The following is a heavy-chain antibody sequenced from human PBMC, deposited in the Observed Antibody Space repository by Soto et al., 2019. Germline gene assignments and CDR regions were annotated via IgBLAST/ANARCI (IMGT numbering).Heavy chain of an antibody. V-gene: IGHV1-3*01. Sequence: ASVKVSCKASGYTLTSYAMHWVCQAPGQRLEWMGWINAGNGNTKYSQKFQGRVTITRDTSASTAYMELSSLRSEDTAVYYCARDDSSSWYFDYWGQGTLVTVSS. CDR3: ARDDSSSWYFDY. CDR1: GYTLTSYA. D-gene: IGHD6-13*01. CDR2: INAGNGNT. J-gene: IGHJ4*02.